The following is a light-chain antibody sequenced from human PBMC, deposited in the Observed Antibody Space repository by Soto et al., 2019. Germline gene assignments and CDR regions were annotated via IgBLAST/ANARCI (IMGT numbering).Light chain of an antibody. CDR1: QDISKW. CDR2: AAS. CDR3: QQANCFPLIT. V-gene: IGKV1-12*01. J-gene: IGKJ5*01. Sequence: IQMTQSPSSVSANVGDRVTISCRASQDISKWLVWYQQKPGRAPRLLIYAASTLQSGVPSRFSGSGSGTDFTLTISSLQSEDFATYYCQQANCFPLITFGQGTRLEIK.